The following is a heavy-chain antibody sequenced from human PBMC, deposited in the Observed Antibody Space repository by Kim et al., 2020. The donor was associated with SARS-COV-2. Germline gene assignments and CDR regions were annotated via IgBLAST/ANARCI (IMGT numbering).Heavy chain of an antibody. D-gene: IGHD3-10*01. Sequence: GGSLRLSCSVSGFTFSRSAMHWIRQAPGKGLEYVSAISVDGGSTKYADSVKGRFTISRDNSKSTLSLQMSSLTPDDTAFYYCVKDRATYYGSGSLFDSWGQGSLVTVSS. CDR2: ISVDGGST. V-gene: IGHV3-64D*08. CDR3: VKDRATYYGSGSLFDS. J-gene: IGHJ5*01. CDR1: GFTFSRSA.